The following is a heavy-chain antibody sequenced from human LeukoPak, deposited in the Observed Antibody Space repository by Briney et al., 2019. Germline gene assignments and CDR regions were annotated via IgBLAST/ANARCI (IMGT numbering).Heavy chain of an antibody. CDR3: AREGYAAGRGYDY. J-gene: IGHJ4*02. Sequence: GASVKVSCKASGCTFTGYYMHWVRQAPGQGLEWMGWINLNSGGTNYAQKFQGRVTMTRDTSISTAYMELSRLRSDDTAVYYCAREGYAAGRGYDYWGQGTLVTVSS. CDR1: GCTFTGYY. CDR2: INLNSGGT. D-gene: IGHD2-2*01. V-gene: IGHV1-2*02.